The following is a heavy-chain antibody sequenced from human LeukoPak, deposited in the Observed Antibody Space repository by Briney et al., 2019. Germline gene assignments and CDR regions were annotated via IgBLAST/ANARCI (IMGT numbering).Heavy chain of an antibody. CDR2: IYHSGRT. CDR1: GGSISSDFY. D-gene: IGHD4/OR15-4a*01. CDR3: ARVDGATLDY. V-gene: IGHV4-30-4*01. Sequence: SQTLSLTCTVSGGSISSDFYWSWIRQPPGKSLEWIGYIYHSGRTSYNPSLKSRVTISVDTSKNQFSLKLSFVTAADTAVYFCARVDGATLDYWGQGTLVTVSS. J-gene: IGHJ4*02.